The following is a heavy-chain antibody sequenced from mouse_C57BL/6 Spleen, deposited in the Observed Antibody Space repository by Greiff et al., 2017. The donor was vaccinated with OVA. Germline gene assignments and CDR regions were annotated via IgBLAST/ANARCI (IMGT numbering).Heavy chain of an antibody. CDR2: IHPNSGST. D-gene: IGHD2-10*01. J-gene: IGHJ3*01. CDR1: GYTFTSYW. V-gene: IGHV1-64*01. Sequence: QVQLKESGAELVKPGASVKLSCKASGYTFTSYWMHWVKQRPGQGLEWIGMIHPNSGSTNYNEKFKSKATLTVDKSSSTAFMQLSSLTSEDSAVYYCASGLLFAYWGQGTLVTVSA. CDR3: ASGLLFAY.